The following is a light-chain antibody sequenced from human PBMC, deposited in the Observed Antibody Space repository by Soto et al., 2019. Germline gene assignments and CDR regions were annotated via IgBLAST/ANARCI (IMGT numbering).Light chain of an antibody. Sequence: ETVLTKSPGTLSLSPGERATLSCRASQSVSSSHLAWYQQKPGQAPRLLIYSASSRATGIPDRFSGSGSGTDFTLTISRLEPEDFAVYYCQRYGGFGQGTKVDIK. J-gene: IGKJ1*01. CDR3: QRYGG. CDR2: SAS. V-gene: IGKV3-20*01. CDR1: QSVSSSH.